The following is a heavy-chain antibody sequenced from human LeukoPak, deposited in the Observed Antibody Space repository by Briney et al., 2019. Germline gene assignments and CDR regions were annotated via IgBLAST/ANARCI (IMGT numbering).Heavy chain of an antibody. CDR1: GYTFTGYY. V-gene: IGHV1-69-2*01. CDR2: VDPEDGET. J-gene: IGHJ4*02. D-gene: IGHD2-2*01. CDR3: ATSRLIVVVPAAPLDY. Sequence: ASVKISCKVSGYTFTGYYMHWVQQAPGKGLEWIGLVDPEDGETIYAEKFQGGVTITADTSTDTAYMELSSLRSEDTAVYYCATSRLIVVVPAAPLDYWGQGTLVTVSS.